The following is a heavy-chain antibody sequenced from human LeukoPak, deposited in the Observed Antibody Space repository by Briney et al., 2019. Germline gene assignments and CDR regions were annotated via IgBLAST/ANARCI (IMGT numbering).Heavy chain of an antibody. V-gene: IGHV3-11*01. D-gene: IGHD5-18*01. CDR2: ISSSGSTI. Sequence: GGSLRLSCAASGFTFSDYYMSWIRQAPGKGLEWVSYISSSGSTIYYADSVKGRFTISRDNAKNSLYLQMNSLRAEDTAVYYCARDQSGYSYGYGEYYYYGMDVWGQGTTVTVSS. CDR1: GFTFSDYY. J-gene: IGHJ6*02. CDR3: ARDQSGYSYGYGEYYYYGMDV.